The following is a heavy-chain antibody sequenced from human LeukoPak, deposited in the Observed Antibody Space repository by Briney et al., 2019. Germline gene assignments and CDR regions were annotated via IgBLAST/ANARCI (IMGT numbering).Heavy chain of an antibody. V-gene: IGHV4-59*08. CDR1: GGSISSYY. CDR3: ARGLILTGYQVFDY. J-gene: IGHJ4*02. D-gene: IGHD3-9*01. CDR2: IYYSGST. Sequence: SETLSLTCTVSGGSISSYYWSWIRQPPGKGLEWIGYIYYSGSTNYNPSLKSRVTISVDTSKNQFSLKLSSVTAADTAVYYCARGLILTGYQVFDYRGQGTLVTVSS.